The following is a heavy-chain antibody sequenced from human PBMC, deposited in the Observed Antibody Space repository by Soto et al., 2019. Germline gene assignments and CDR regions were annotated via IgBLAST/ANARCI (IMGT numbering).Heavy chain of an antibody. Sequence: ASVKVSCKASGYTFTSYGISWVRQAPGQGLEWMGWISAYNGNTNYAQKLQGRVTMTTDTSTSTAYMELRSLRSDDTAVYYCARDLFGFRGYCSGGSCSSDYWGQGTLVTVSS. J-gene: IGHJ4*02. D-gene: IGHD2-15*01. CDR3: ARDLFGFRGYCSGGSCSSDY. V-gene: IGHV1-18*01. CDR2: ISAYNGNT. CDR1: GYTFTSYG.